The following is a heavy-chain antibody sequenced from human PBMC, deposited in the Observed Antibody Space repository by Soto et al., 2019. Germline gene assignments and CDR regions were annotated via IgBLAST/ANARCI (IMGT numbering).Heavy chain of an antibody. Sequence: GGSLRLSCAASGFTFSSYWMHWVRQVPGKGLVWVSRINEYGSVINYADSVKGRFTIFRDNSKNTLYLEMNSRRAEDAAVYYCTRDIGGRGAYWGQGTLVTVSS. D-gene: IGHD3-16*01. CDR2: INEYGSVI. V-gene: IGHV3-74*01. J-gene: IGHJ4*02. CDR3: TRDIGGRGAY. CDR1: GFTFSSYW.